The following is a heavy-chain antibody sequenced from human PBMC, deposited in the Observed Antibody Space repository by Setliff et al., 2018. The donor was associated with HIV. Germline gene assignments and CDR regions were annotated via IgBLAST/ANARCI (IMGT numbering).Heavy chain of an antibody. CDR1: GVSIVSGGFY. D-gene: IGHD2-15*01. J-gene: IGHJ3*02. CDR3: ARDLPANYHVVDI. Sequence: PSETLSLTCSVSGVSIVSGGFYFSWIRHHPGKGLEWIGTVYYTGKTYYNPSLQSRLTMSADTSKNQLYLKINSVTAADTAVYFCARDLPANYHVVDIWGPGTMVTVSS. CDR2: VYYTGKT. V-gene: IGHV4-31*03.